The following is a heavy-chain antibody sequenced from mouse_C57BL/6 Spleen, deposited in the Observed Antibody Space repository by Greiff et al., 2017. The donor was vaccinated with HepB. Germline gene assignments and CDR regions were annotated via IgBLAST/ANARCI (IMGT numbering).Heavy chain of an antibody. CDR3: ARCPDGYLDY. Sequence: EVKLVESGPGLVKPSQSLSLTCSVTGYSITSGYYWNWIRQFPGNKLEWMGYISYDGSNNYNPSLKNRISITRDTSKNQFFLKLNSVTTEDTATYYCARCPDGYLDYWGQGTTLTVSS. D-gene: IGHD2-3*01. J-gene: IGHJ2*01. CDR2: ISYDGSN. CDR1: GYSITSGYY. V-gene: IGHV3-6*01.